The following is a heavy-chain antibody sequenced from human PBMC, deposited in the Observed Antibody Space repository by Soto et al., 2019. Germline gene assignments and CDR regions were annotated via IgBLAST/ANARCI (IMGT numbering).Heavy chain of an antibody. D-gene: IGHD3-10*01. J-gene: IGHJ4*02. CDR3: AREDQGDYYGSGSYPSFDY. V-gene: IGHV1-69*06. CDR2: IIPIFDSP. Sequence: ASVKVSCKASGCSFSTYAFSWVRQAPGHVLEWMGGIIPIFDSPYYAQNFQGRVTIAADRSTSTVYMELSSLTPEDTAVYYCAREDQGDYYGSGSYPSFDYWGQGTLVTISS. CDR1: GCSFSTYA.